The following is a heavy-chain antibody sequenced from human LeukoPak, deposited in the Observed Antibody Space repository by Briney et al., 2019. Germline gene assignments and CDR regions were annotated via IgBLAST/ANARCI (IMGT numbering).Heavy chain of an antibody. CDR2: INHSGST. V-gene: IGHV4-34*01. J-gene: IGHJ4*02. D-gene: IGHD3-10*01. CDR3: ARGYGSGSYYFWTGARDFDY. Sequence: ASETLSLTCAVYGGSFSGYYWSWIRQPPGKGLEWIGEINHSGSTNYNPSLKSRVTISVDTSKNQFSLKLSSVTAADTAVYYCARGYGSGSYYFWTGARDFDYWGQGTLVTASS. CDR1: GGSFSGYY.